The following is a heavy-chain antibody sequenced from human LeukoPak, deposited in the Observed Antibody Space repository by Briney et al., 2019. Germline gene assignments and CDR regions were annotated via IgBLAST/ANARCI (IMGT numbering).Heavy chain of an antibody. CDR3: ARGRISGYDSD. J-gene: IGHJ4*02. D-gene: IGHD5-12*01. Sequence: ASVKVSCKASGYTFTSYYIHWVRQAPGQGLEWMGIINPSGDSTSYAQKFQGRVTMTRDTSTSTVYMELSSLRSEDTAVYYCARGRISGYDSDWGQGTLVIVSS. CDR1: GYTFTSYY. V-gene: IGHV1-46*01. CDR2: INPSGDST.